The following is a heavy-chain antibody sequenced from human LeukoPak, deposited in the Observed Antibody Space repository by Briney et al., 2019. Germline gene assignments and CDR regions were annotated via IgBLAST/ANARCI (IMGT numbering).Heavy chain of an antibody. V-gene: IGHV4-34*01. J-gene: IGHJ4*02. Sequence: KPSETLSLTCAVYGGSFSGYYWSWIRQPPGKGLEWIGEINHSGSTNYNPSLKSRVTISVDTSKNQFSLKLSSVTAADTAVYYCARGGRYGTKFDYWGQGTLVTVSS. D-gene: IGHD5-18*01. CDR2: INHSGST. CDR1: GGSFSGYY. CDR3: ARGGRYGTKFDY.